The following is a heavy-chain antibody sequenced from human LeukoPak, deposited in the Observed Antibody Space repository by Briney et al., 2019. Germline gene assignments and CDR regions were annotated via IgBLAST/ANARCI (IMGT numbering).Heavy chain of an antibody. J-gene: IGHJ4*02. V-gene: IGHV1-2*02. CDR1: GYTFTGYY. CDR3: ARGILEFKYYYDSSGRNMGN. CDR2: INPNSGGT. D-gene: IGHD3-22*01. Sequence: ASVKVSCEASGYTFTGYYMHWVRQAPGQGLEWMGWINPNSGGTNYAQKFQGRVTMTRDTSISTAYVELSRLRSDDTAVYYCARGILEFKYYYDSSGRNMGNWGQGTLVTVSS.